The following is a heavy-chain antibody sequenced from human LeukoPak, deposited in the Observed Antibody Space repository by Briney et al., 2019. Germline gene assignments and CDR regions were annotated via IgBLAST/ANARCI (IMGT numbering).Heavy chain of an antibody. CDR3: AADRSYYYDSSGYYAFDY. J-gene: IGHJ4*02. Sequence: GGSLRLSCTASGFTFSNHAMGWVRQAPGKGLAWVSVSGSGGSPFYADSVKGRFTISRDNSKNTLDLQMNSLRAEDTAVYYCAADRSYYYDSSGYYAFDYWGQGTLVTVSS. CDR1: GFTFSNHA. CDR2: SGSGGSP. V-gene: IGHV3-23*01. D-gene: IGHD3-22*01.